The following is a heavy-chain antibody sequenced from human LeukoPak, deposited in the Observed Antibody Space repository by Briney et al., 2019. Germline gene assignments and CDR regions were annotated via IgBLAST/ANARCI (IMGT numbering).Heavy chain of an antibody. CDR3: AKDLPHAVTHNRIFDY. Sequence: GGSLRLSCAASGFSFSSNSMSWVRQAPGKGLEWVSAISGSGGRTFYADSVKGRFTISRDNSKNMVYLEVNSLRAEDTAVYYCAKDLPHAVTHNRIFDYWGQGTLVTVSS. CDR1: GFSFSSNS. V-gene: IGHV3-23*01. J-gene: IGHJ4*02. D-gene: IGHD4-17*01. CDR2: ISGSGGRT.